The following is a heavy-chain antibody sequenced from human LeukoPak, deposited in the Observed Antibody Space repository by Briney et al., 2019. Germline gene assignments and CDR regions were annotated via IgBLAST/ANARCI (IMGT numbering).Heavy chain of an antibody. V-gene: IGHV4-59*12. CDR2: IYYTGST. J-gene: IGHJ4*02. D-gene: IGHD2-15*01. Sequence: PSETLSLTCTVSGGSISSYYWSWIRQSPGKGLEYIGYIYYTGSTTYNPSLESRVTMSVDTSKNQFSLQLTSVTAADTAVYHCARETYCSGGTCFFGPDYWGQGTLVTVSS. CDR1: GGSISSYY. CDR3: ARETYCSGGTCFFGPDY.